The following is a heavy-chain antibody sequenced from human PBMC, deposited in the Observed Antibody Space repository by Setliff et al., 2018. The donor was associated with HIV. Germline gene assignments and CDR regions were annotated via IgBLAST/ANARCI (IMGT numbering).Heavy chain of an antibody. J-gene: IGHJ6*03. CDR1: GGSISSGGYY. Sequence: SETLSLTCTVSGGSISSGGYYWSWIRQHPGKGLEWIGFIYYSGSTYYNPSLKSRVTISVDMSPNQFSLKLRSMTAAATAVYYCARDYYGSGSSTGYYYYMGVWGKGTTVTVSS. CDR2: IYYSGST. CDR3: ARDYYGSGSSTGYYYYMGV. V-gene: IGHV4-31*02. D-gene: IGHD3-10*01.